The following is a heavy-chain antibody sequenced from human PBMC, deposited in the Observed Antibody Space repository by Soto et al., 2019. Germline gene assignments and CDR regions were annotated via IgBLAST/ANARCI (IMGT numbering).Heavy chain of an antibody. CDR2: FYYSGST. CDR1: GGSISSYY. Sequence: TSETLSLTCTVSGGSISSYYWSWIRQPPGKGLEWIGYFYYSGSTNYNPSLKSRVTISVDTSKNQFSLKLSSVTAADTAVYYCARVVRGVIAGYGMDVWGQGTTVTVSS. CDR3: ARVVRGVIAGYGMDV. V-gene: IGHV4-59*01. D-gene: IGHD3-10*01. J-gene: IGHJ6*02.